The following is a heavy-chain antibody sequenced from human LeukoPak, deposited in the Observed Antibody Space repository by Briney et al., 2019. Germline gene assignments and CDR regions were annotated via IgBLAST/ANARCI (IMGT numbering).Heavy chain of an antibody. Sequence: GGSLRLSCAASGFTFSSYSMNWVRQAPGKGLEWVSYISSSSSTIYYADSVKGRFTISRDNAKNSLYLQMNSLRAEDTAVYYCASEGPSGDFWSGPIGDYYYYVDVWGKGTTVTVSS. CDR3: ASEGPSGDFWSGPIGDYYYYVDV. CDR1: GFTFSSYS. V-gene: IGHV3-48*01. J-gene: IGHJ6*03. CDR2: ISSSSSTI. D-gene: IGHD3-3*01.